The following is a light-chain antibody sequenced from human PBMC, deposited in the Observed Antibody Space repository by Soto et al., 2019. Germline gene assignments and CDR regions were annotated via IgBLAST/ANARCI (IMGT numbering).Light chain of an antibody. V-gene: IGKV3-15*01. J-gene: IGKJ1*01. CDR3: LQYHNLWA. CDR2: RAS. CDR1: QNIYSN. Sequence: EVVLTQSPATLSFSPGERATLSCRASQNIYSNVAWYQQRPGQAPRLLIYRASTRATGIPARFSGSGSGTEFTLTISSLQSEDFTVYSCLQYHNLWAFGQGTKVDIK.